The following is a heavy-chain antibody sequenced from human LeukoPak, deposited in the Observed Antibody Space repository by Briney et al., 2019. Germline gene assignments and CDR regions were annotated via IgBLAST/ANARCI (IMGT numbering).Heavy chain of an antibody. V-gene: IGHV3-48*03. J-gene: IGHJ6*02. CDR1: GFTFSSCE. D-gene: IGHD1-14*01. Sequence: GGSLRLSCAASGFTFSSCEINWVRQAPGKGLEWVSYISASGRTIYYADSVKGRFTISRDNAKNSLYLQMNSLRAEDTAVYYCARGSLTGEYGMDVWGQGTTVTVSS. CDR3: ARGSLTGEYGMDV. CDR2: ISASGRTI.